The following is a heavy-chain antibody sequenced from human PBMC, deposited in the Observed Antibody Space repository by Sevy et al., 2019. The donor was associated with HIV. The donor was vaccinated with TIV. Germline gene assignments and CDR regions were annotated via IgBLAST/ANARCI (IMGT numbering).Heavy chain of an antibody. V-gene: IGHV1-69*13. CDR2: ILPVFGTT. J-gene: IGHJ4*02. CDR3: AKGMQFSFMLSQVPLTAFES. Sequence: ASVKVSCQTSGGTFSNHIINWVRQARGHEFEWVGGILPVFGTTNYAQRFRGRVTFAADDSTRTHYMELSSLRSDDTAFYYCAKGMQFSFMLSQVPLTAFESWGQGTLVTVSS. CDR1: GGTFSNHI. D-gene: IGHD3-16*02.